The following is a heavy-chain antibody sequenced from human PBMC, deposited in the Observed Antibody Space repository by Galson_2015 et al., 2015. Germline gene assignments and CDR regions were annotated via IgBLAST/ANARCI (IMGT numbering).Heavy chain of an antibody. Sequence: ETLSLTCTVSGGSIRTYYWSWIRQPPGKGLEWVGYIYHSGGTNYNPSLKSRATISVDTSNNQFSLKLSSVAAADTAVYYCAREYTGYDFNAMDVWGQGTTVTVSS. CDR3: AREYTGYDFNAMDV. CDR1: GGSIRTYY. J-gene: IGHJ6*02. D-gene: IGHD5-12*01. CDR2: IYHSGGT. V-gene: IGHV4-59*01.